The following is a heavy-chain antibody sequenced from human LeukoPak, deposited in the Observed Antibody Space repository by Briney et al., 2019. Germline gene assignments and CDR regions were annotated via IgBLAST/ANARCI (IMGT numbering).Heavy chain of an antibody. Sequence: SGPTLVNPTQTLTLTCTFSDFSLSTPGMGVGWIRQPPGKAPEWLVMIYYNDDKRYSPSLRSRLTITKATSKNQVVLTMTNVDVVDTATYYCAHLVVTIDWRSYFDYWGQGIQVTVSS. J-gene: IGHJ4*02. D-gene: IGHD3-9*01. CDR2: IYYNDDK. V-gene: IGHV2-5*01. CDR1: DFSLSTPGMG. CDR3: AHLVVTIDWRSYFDY.